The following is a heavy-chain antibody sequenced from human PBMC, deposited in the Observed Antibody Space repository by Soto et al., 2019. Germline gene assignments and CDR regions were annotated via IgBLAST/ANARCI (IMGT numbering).Heavy chain of an antibody. V-gene: IGHV3-48*04. CDR1: GFTFSSYS. D-gene: IGHD3-10*01. J-gene: IGHJ6*02. CDR3: ARAGGYYDYYYGMDV. CDR2: ISSSSSTI. Sequence: GGSLRLSCAASGFTFSSYSMNWVRQAPGKGLEWVSYISSSSSTIYYADSVKGRFTISRDNAKNSLYLQMNSLRAEDTAVYYCARAGGYYDYYYGMDVWGQGTTVTVSS.